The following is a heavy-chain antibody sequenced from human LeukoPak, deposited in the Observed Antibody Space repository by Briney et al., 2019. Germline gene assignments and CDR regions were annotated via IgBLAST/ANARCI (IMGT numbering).Heavy chain of an antibody. J-gene: IGHJ4*02. D-gene: IGHD5-12*01. CDR3: ARRGDGYNLPNDY. CDR2: INPSGGST. Sequence: ASVKVSCKASGGTFSSYAISWVRQAPGQGLEWMGIINPSGGSTSYAQKFQGRFSMTRDTSTSTVYMELSSLRSEDTAVYYCARRGDGYNLPNDYWGQGTLVTVSS. V-gene: IGHV1-46*01. CDR1: GGTFSSYA.